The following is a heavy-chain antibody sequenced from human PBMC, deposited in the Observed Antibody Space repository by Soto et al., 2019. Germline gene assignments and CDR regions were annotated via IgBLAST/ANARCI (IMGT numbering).Heavy chain of an antibody. Sequence: QVHLQESGPGLVNASGTLSLTCGVSGGSISTNNWWSWVRQTPGQGLEWIAEVYHSGSNNYNPSLKSLLTISVDQSKNQFSLRLTSVTDADSAVYYCARAKLCNSLSCPHSFDTWGQGTLVSVSS. V-gene: IGHV4-4*02. CDR1: GGSISTNNW. CDR2: VYHSGSN. CDR3: ARAKLCNSLSCPHSFDT. J-gene: IGHJ4*02. D-gene: IGHD2-2*01.